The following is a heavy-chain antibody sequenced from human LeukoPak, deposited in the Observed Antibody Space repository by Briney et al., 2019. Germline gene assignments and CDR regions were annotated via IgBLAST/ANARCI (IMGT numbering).Heavy chain of an antibody. CDR2: IYYSGST. CDR1: GGSISSYY. J-gene: IGHJ4*02. D-gene: IGHD3-9*01. Sequence: SETLPLTCTVSGGSISSYYWSWIRQPPGKGLEWIGYIYYSGSTNYNPSLKSRVTISVATSKNQFSLKLSSVTAADTAVYYCASGFEGYDILTGYSDYYFDYWGQGTLVTVSS. CDR3: ASGFEGYDILTGYSDYYFDY. V-gene: IGHV4-59*12.